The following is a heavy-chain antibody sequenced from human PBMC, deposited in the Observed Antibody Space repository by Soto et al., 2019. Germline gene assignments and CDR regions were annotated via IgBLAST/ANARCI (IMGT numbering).Heavy chain of an antibody. V-gene: IGHV4-34*01. Sequence: SETLSLTCAVYGGSFSGYYWSWIRQPPGKGLEWIGEINHSGSTNYNPSLKSRVTISVDTSKNQFSLKLSSVTAADTAVYYCARGVGYCSGGSCYGRPLYPSFHYWGPGTLVTVS. J-gene: IGHJ4*02. CDR1: GGSFSGYY. CDR2: INHSGST. CDR3: ARGVGYCSGGSCYGRPLYPSFHY. D-gene: IGHD2-15*01.